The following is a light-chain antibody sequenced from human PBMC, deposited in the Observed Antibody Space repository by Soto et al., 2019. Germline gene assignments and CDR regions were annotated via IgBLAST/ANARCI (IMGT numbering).Light chain of an antibody. Sequence: IVMTQSPATLSVSPGERVTLSCRASQNVGTNLAWYQQKPGQAPRLLIYGSSTRATGIPATFSGSGSGTEFTPTISSLQSEESAVYYCQQYNNWGLSSGGGTKVEIK. CDR1: QNVGTN. CDR2: GSS. J-gene: IGKJ4*01. V-gene: IGKV3D-15*01. CDR3: QQYNNWGLS.